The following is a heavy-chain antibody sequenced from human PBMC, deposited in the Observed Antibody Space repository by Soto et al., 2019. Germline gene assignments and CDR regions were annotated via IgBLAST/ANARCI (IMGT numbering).Heavy chain of an antibody. V-gene: IGHV4-59*01. CDR1: GGSISSYY. CDR2: IYYSGST. Sequence: QVQLQESGPGLVKPSETLSLTCTVSGGSISSYYWSWIRQPPGKGLEWIGYIYYSGSTNYNPSLKSRVTISVDTSKNQFSLKLSSVTAADTAVYYCARHHSQGEWFGQGLDYNWFDPWGQGTLVTVSS. D-gene: IGHD3-10*01. CDR3: ARHHSQGEWFGQGLDYNWFDP. J-gene: IGHJ5*02.